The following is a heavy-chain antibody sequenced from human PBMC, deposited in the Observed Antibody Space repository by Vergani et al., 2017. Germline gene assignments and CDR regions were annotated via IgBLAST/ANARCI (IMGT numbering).Heavy chain of an antibody. V-gene: IGHV3-33*01. D-gene: IGHD1-14*01. CDR1: GFTFNQYG. CDR2: TWYDGNNK. Sequence: QVQLVESGGGVVQPGRSLRLSCAASGFTFNQYGMHWVRQAPGKGLEWVAVTWYDGNNKQYADSVKGRFTISRDNSKSTMYLQMNSLRDEDTGVYYCARDVRLLYNRFDPWGQGTLVTVSS. CDR3: ARDVRLLYNRFDP. J-gene: IGHJ5*02.